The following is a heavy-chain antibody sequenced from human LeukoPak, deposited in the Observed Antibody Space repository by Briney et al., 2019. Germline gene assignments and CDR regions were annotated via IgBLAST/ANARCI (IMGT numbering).Heavy chain of an antibody. J-gene: IGHJ5*02. CDR2: IYYSGST. CDR1: GGSISSGGYY. Sequence: SETLSLTCTVSGGSISSGGYYWSWIRQHPEKGLEWIGYIYYSGSTYYNPSLKSRVTISVDTSKNQFSLKLSSVTAADTAVYYCARAGYYGSGRINWFDPWGQGTLVTVSS. D-gene: IGHD3-10*01. V-gene: IGHV4-31*03. CDR3: ARAGYYGSGRINWFDP.